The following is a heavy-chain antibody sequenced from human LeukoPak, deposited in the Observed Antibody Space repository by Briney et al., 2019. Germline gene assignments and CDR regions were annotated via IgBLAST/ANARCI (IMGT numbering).Heavy chain of an antibody. Sequence: GGSLRLSCAASGFTFSTYGMHWVRQAPGKGLEWVAVIWYDGSNKYYADSAKGRFTISRDNSKNTLFLQMNSLRAEDTAVYYCAKEFSAAAYYFHYWGQGTLVTVSS. CDR2: IWYDGSNK. J-gene: IGHJ4*02. V-gene: IGHV3-33*06. CDR3: AKEFSAAAYYFHY. D-gene: IGHD6-25*01. CDR1: GFTFSTYG.